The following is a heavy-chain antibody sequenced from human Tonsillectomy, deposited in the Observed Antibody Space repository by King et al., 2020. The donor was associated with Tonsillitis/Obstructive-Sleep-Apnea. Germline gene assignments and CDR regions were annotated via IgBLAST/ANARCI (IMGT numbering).Heavy chain of an antibody. Sequence: VQLQESGPGLVKPSGTLSLTCAVSGGSISSSNWWSWVRQPPGKGLEWIGEIYHSGSTNYNPSLKSRVTISVDKSKNQFSLKLSSVTAADTAVYYCARRAIVVGPAAIGPPNWFDPWGQGTLVTVSS. D-gene: IGHD2-2*01. CDR3: ARRAIVVGPAAIGPPNWFDP. CDR2: IYHSGST. V-gene: IGHV4-4*02. J-gene: IGHJ5*02. CDR1: GGSISSSNW.